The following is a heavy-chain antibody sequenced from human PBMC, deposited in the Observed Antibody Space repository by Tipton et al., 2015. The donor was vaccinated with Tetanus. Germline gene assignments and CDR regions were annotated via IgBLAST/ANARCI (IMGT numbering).Heavy chain of an antibody. CDR1: GGSISSYY. CDR2: IYTSGST. D-gene: IGHD3-10*01. V-gene: IGHV4-4*07. CDR3: ASHYGSGSDDAFDS. Sequence: TLSLTCTVSGGSISSYYWSWIRQPAGKGLEWIGRIYTSGSTNYNPSLKSRVTMSVDTSKNQFSLKLSSVTAADTAVYYCASHYGSGSDDAFDSWGQGTMVTVSS. J-gene: IGHJ3*02.